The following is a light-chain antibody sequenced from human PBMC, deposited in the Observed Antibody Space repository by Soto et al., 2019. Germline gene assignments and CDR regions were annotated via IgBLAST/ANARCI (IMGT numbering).Light chain of an antibody. CDR3: RSYAGHNNYV. V-gene: IGLV2-8*01. CDR1: STDVGAFDP. Sequence: QSVLTQPPSASGSLGQSVAISCIGPSTDVGAFDPVSWYQQHPHKAPQILIYEVSKRPSAVPDRFSGSKSGNTASLTVSGLQADDEADYFCRSYAGHNNYVFGTGSQVIV. CDR2: EVS. J-gene: IGLJ1*01.